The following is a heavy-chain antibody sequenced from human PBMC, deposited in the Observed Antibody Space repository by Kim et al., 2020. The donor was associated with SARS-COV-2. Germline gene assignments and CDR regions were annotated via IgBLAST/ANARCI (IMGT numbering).Heavy chain of an antibody. V-gene: IGHV3-48*02. CDR3: ARNGDNTGYFCN. CDR2: INTGGSSM. Sequence: GGSLRLSCAASGFTFSSFCMNWVRQTPWKGLEWVSFINTGGSSMYYAESVKGRFTISRDNAKNSVFLQMNSLRDEDTAVYYCARNGDNTGYFCNWGEGSLVTGSS. CDR1: GFTFSSFC. D-gene: IGHD3-22*01. J-gene: IGHJ4*01.